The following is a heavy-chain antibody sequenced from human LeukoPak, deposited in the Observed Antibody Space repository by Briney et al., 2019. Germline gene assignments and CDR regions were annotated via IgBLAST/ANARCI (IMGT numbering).Heavy chain of an antibody. Sequence: GASVKVSCKASGYTFTSYYMHWVRQAPGQGLEWMGIINPSGGSTSYAQKFQGRVTMTRDMSTSTVYMELSSLRSEDTVVYYCARFPPYCSSTSCHDYWGQGTLVTVSS. V-gene: IGHV1-46*01. CDR1: GYTFTSYY. J-gene: IGHJ4*02. D-gene: IGHD2-2*01. CDR2: INPSGGST. CDR3: ARFPPYCSSTSCHDY.